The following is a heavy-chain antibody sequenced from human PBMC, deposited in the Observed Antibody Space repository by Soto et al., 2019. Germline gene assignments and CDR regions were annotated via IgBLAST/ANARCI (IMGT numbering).Heavy chain of an antibody. Sequence: PSETLSLTCTVSGGSIRSYYWSWIRQPPGKGLGWIGHIYYSGSTNYNPSLKSRVTISVDMSKNQFSLKLSSVTAADTAVYYCAREMVVMGGLNWFDPWGQGTLVTVSS. CDR2: IYYSGST. D-gene: IGHD3-16*02. CDR1: GGSIRSYY. CDR3: AREMVVMGGLNWFDP. J-gene: IGHJ5*02. V-gene: IGHV4-59*12.